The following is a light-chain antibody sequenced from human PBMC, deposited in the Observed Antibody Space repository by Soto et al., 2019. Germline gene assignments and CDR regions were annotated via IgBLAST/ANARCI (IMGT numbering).Light chain of an antibody. Sequence: SYELTQPASVSVSPGQTARILCSGEPLPRQYAHWYQQRPGQAPILVIYKDNERPSGIPERFSGSSSGTTATLTISGVQAEDEADDYCQSAGSIGPRVVCGGGTKLTVL. CDR3: QSAGSIGPRVV. V-gene: IGLV3-25*03. CDR2: KDN. J-gene: IGLJ2*01. CDR1: PLPRQY.